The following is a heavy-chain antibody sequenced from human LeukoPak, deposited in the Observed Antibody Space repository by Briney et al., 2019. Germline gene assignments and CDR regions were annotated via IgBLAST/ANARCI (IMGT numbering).Heavy chain of an antibody. CDR3: ARTYYYDSSGYYGDAFDI. D-gene: IGHD3-22*01. CDR1: GYTFTGYY. V-gene: IGHV1-2*06. CDR2: INPNSGGT. Sequence: ASVKVSCKASGYTFTGYYMHWVRQAPGQGLEWMGRINPNSGGTNYAQKLQGRVTMTRDTSISTAYMELSRLRSDDTAVYYCARTYYYDSSGYYGDAFDIWGQGTMVTVSS. J-gene: IGHJ3*02.